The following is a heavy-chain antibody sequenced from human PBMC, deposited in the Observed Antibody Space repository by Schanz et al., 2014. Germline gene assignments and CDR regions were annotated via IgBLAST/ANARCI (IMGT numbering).Heavy chain of an antibody. J-gene: IGHJ6*03. CDR2: IGTAGDT. Sequence: EVQLVESGGGLVQPRGSLRLSCAASGFTFSIYDMHWVRQVTGKGLEWVSGIGTAGDTYYPDSVKGRFTISRDNAKNSLYLQMNSLRAEDTAVYYCARPSDSSWYMDVWGKGTTVTVSS. CDR3: ARPSDSSWYMDV. CDR1: GFTFSIYD. D-gene: IGHD2-21*02. V-gene: IGHV3-13*04.